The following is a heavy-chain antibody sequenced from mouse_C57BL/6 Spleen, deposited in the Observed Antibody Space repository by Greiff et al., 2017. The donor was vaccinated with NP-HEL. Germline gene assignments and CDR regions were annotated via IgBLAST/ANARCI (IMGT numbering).Heavy chain of an antibody. CDR2: FYPGSGSI. V-gene: IGHV1-62-2*01. D-gene: IGHD1-1*01. CDR1: GYTFTEYT. Sequence: QVQLQQSGAELVKPGASVKLSCKASGYTFTEYTIHWVKQRPGQGLEWIGWFYPGSGSIKYNEKFKDKATLTADKSSRTVYMELSRLTSEDSAVYFCARHEYYYGSSRYWYFDVWGTGTTVTVSS. J-gene: IGHJ1*03. CDR3: ARHEYYYGSSRYWYFDV.